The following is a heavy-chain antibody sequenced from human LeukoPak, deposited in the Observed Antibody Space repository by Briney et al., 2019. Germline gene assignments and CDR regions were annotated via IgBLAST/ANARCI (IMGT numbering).Heavy chain of an antibody. CDR3: ARSPLGSTRWAYYYYYMDV. V-gene: IGHV1-69*05. J-gene: IGHJ6*03. Sequence: SVNVTCKASGGTFSSYAISWVRQPPGQGLEWMGGIIPIFGTANYAQKFQGRLTITTDESTSTAYIELSSLRSEDTAVSSCARSPLGSTRWAYYYYYMDVWGKGTTVTVSS. CDR1: GGTFSSYA. D-gene: IGHD2-2*01. CDR2: IIPIFGTA.